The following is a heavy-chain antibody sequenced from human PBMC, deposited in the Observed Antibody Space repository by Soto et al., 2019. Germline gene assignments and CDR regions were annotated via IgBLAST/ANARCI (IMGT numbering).Heavy chain of an antibody. D-gene: IGHD2-2*01. J-gene: IGHJ5*02. V-gene: IGHV2-5*02. CDR2: IYWDDDK. CDR3: AHAYCRSTSFYPGHWFDP. CDR1: GFSLSTSGVG. Sequence: QITLKESGPTLGKPTQTLTLTCTFSGFSLSTSGVGVGWIRQPPGKALDWLALIYWDDDKRYSPSLKSRLTITQDTYKNQVVLTMTNLDPVHTATYYYAHAYCRSTSFYPGHWFDPWGQGTLVTVSS.